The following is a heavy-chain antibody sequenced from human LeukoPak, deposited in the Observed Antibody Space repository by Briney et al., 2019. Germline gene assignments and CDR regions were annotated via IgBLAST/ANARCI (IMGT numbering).Heavy chain of an antibody. J-gene: IGHJ6*02. V-gene: IGHV3-48*03. D-gene: IGHD3-22*01. Sequence: GGSLRLSCAASGFTFSSQEMNWVRQAPGKGLEWGSYISSSGTVLYYADSVKGRFTISRDNAKNSLYLQMNSLRAEDSAIYYCARGYYYESSGYRFGFYGMDVWGQGTTVTVSS. CDR1: GFTFSSQE. CDR2: ISSSGTVL. CDR3: ARGYYYESSGYRFGFYGMDV.